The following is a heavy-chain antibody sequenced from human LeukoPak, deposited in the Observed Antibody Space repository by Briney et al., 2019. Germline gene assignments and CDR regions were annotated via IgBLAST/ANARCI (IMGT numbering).Heavy chain of an antibody. V-gene: IGHV3-74*01. CDR3: ARDTLYCSGGYCYFDY. J-gene: IGHJ4*02. Sequence: PGGSLRLSCAASGFTFSSYWMHWVRQVPGKGLVWVSRISEDGSSTSYADSVKGRFTISRDNAKNTLHLQMNSLRAEDTAVYYCARDTLYCSGGYCYFDYWGQGILVTVSS. CDR1: GFTFSSYW. D-gene: IGHD2-15*01. CDR2: ISEDGSST.